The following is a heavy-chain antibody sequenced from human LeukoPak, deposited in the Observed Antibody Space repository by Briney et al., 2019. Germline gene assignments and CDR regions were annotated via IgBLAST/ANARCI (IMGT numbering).Heavy chain of an antibody. J-gene: IGHJ6*03. V-gene: IGHV3-21*01. Sequence: GGSLRLSCAASGFTFSNYNMNWVRHAPGKGLEWVSSISSTSDYIYYADSVKGRFTISRDNAKNSLYLQMNSLRAEDTAVYYCARKASGIYYYYMDVWGKGTTVTVSS. D-gene: IGHD3-10*01. CDR2: ISSTSDYI. CDR1: GFTFSNYN. CDR3: ARKASGIYYYYMDV.